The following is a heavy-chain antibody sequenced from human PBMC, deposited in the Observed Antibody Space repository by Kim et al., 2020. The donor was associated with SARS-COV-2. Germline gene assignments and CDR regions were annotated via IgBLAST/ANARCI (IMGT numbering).Heavy chain of an antibody. CDR3: ARVKGGPGDYYYYGMDV. J-gene: IGHJ6*02. Sequence: LKSRVTISVDTSKNQFSLKLSSVTAADTAVYYCARVKGGPGDYYYYGMDVWGQGTTVTVSS. D-gene: IGHD2-15*01. V-gene: IGHV4-39*01.